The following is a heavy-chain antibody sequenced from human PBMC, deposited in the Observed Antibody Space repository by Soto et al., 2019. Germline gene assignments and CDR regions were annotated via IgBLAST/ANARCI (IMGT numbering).Heavy chain of an antibody. CDR2: ISYDGSNK. Sequence: QVQLVESGGGVVQPGRSLRLSCAASGFTFSSYAMHWVRQAPGKGLEWVAVISYDGSNKYYADSVKGRFTISRDNSKNTLYLQMNSLRAEDTAVYYCARDRQWERRRFDYWGQGTLVTVSS. D-gene: IGHD1-26*01. V-gene: IGHV3-30-3*01. CDR3: ARDRQWERRRFDY. CDR1: GFTFSSYA. J-gene: IGHJ4*02.